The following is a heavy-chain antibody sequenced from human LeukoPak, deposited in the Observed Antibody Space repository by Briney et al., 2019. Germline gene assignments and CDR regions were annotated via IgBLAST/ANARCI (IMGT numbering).Heavy chain of an antibody. CDR2: INHSGST. CDR1: GGSFSGYY. J-gene: IGHJ4*02. V-gene: IGHV4-34*01. Sequence: SETLSLTCAVYGGSFSGYYWSWIRQPPGKGLEWIGEINHSGSTNYNPSLKSRVTMSVDTSKNQFSLKLSSVTAADTAVYYCARAHPIDYWGQGTLVTVSS. CDR3: ARAHPIDY.